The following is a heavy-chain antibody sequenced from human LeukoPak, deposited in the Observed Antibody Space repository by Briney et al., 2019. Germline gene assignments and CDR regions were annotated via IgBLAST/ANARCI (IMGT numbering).Heavy chain of an antibody. D-gene: IGHD3-16*01. Sequence: GRSLRLSCAASGFTFGSYAMHWVRQAPGKGLEWVAVISYDGSNKYYADSVKGRFTISRDNSKNTLYLQMNSLRAEDTAVYYCARDWESYFDYWGQGTLVTVSS. CDR1: GFTFGSYA. V-gene: IGHV3-30*04. J-gene: IGHJ4*02. CDR3: ARDWESYFDY. CDR2: ISYDGSNK.